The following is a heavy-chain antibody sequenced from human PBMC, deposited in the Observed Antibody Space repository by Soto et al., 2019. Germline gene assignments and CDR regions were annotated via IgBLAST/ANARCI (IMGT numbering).Heavy chain of an antibody. J-gene: IGHJ3*02. CDR2: ISGSGGMT. V-gene: IGHV3-23*01. CDR1: GFAFGNYP. D-gene: IGHD3-10*01. Sequence: EAQLLQSGGGLVPPGGSLRLSCVASGFAFGNYPMAWVRQTPGKGLQWISTISGSGGMTDYEDSVRRRFTVSIDHSKDTVHLQMPSQRADDTAVYYCAKDRTMARGIRAFDIWGQGTTVTISS. CDR3: AKDRTMARGIRAFDI.